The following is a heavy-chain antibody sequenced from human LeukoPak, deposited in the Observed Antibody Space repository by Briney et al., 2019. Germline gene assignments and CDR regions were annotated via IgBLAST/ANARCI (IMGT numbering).Heavy chain of an antibody. Sequence: GGSLRLSCAASGFTFSSYAMSWVRQAPGKGLEWVSAIGGTGVNTRYADSVKGRFTVSRDNSKNTLYLQMNSLRAEDMAAYYCARRTTVLTPPPYYYWGQGTLVTVSS. CDR3: ARRTTVLTPPPYYY. J-gene: IGHJ4*02. CDR2: IGGTGVNT. V-gene: IGHV3-23*01. D-gene: IGHD4-23*01. CDR1: GFTFSSYA.